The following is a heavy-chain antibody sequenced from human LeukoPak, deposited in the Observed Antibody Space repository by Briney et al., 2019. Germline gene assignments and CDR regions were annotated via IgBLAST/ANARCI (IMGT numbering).Heavy chain of an antibody. CDR2: ISYDGSNK. CDR3: ARVLRYFDWLFPGFDY. CDR1: GFTFSSYA. Sequence: PGGSLRLSCAASGFTFSSYAMHWVRQAPGKGLEWVAVISYDGSNKYYADSVKGRFTISRDNSKNTLYLQMNSLRAEDTAVYYCARVLRYFDWLFPGFDYWGQGTLVTVSS. J-gene: IGHJ4*02. V-gene: IGHV3-30*04. D-gene: IGHD3-9*01.